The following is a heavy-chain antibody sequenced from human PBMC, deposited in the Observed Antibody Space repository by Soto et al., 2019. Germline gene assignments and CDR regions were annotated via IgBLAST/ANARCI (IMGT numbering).Heavy chain of an antibody. CDR1: GFTFSSYG. CDR2: RSYDGSNK. CDR3: ARDKAGVLWFGDPTHWFDP. Sequence: QVQLVESGGGVVQPGRSLRLSCAASGFTFSSYGMHWVRQAPGKGLEWVAVRSYDGSNKYYADSVKGRFTISRDNSKNTLYLQMNSLRAEDTAVYYCARDKAGVLWFGDPTHWFDPWGQGTLVTVSS. D-gene: IGHD3-10*01. V-gene: IGHV3-30*03. J-gene: IGHJ5*02.